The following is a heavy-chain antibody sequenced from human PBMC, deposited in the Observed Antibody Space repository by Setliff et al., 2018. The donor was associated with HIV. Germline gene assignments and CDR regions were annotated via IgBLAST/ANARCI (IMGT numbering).Heavy chain of an antibody. V-gene: IGHV3-53*01. CDR1: GFSVSSDY. J-gene: IGHJ4*02. D-gene: IGHD1-1*01. CDR2: IYSGGGT. Sequence: GGSLRLSCAASGFSVSSDYMAWVRQAPGKGLEWLSFIYSGGGTYYGDSVKGRFTIARDNAKKSVTLQLTSLRVEDTAVYYCANNWNCADWGPGTLVTVSS. CDR3: ANNWNCAD.